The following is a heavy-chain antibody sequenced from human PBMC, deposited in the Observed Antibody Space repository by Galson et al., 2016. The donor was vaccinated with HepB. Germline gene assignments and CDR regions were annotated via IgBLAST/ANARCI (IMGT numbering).Heavy chain of an antibody. Sequence: SLRLSCAASGFIFSDYYMAWIRQPPGKGLEWVSSISNKNHSRIYADSVRGRFSISRDNAENSLFLQMNSLRAEDTAVYYCAKGLGIGPYYFDYWGRGTLVTVSS. D-gene: IGHD2-21*01. J-gene: IGHJ4*02. CDR3: AKGLGIGPYYFDY. CDR2: ISNKNHSR. V-gene: IGHV3-11*05. CDR1: GFIFSDYY.